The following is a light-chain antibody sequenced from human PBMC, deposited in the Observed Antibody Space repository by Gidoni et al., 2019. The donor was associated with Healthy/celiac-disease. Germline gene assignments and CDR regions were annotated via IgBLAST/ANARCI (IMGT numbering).Light chain of an antibody. CDR2: GAS. V-gene: IGKV3-20*01. CDR3: QQYGSSRLT. CDR1: QSVSSSY. J-gene: IGKJ4*01. Sequence: ETVLTQSPGTLSLSPGERATLSCRASQSVSSSYLAWYQQKPGQAPRLLIYGASSRATGIPDRVSGSGSGTDFTLTISRLEPEDFAVYYCQQYGSSRLTCGGGTKVEIK.